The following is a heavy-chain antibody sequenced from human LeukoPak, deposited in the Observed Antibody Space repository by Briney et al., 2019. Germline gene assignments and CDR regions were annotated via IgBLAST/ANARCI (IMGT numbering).Heavy chain of an antibody. Sequence: GGSLRLSSAASGFTFSTYEMNWVRQAPGKGLEWVSYISSSGTVIYYADSVKGRFTISRDNAKKSLYLQMDSLRAEDTAVYYCAREPTIPYFDYWGQGTLVTVPS. CDR3: AREPTIPYFDY. CDR2: ISSSGTVI. D-gene: IGHD4/OR15-4a*01. J-gene: IGHJ4*02. V-gene: IGHV3-48*03. CDR1: GFTFSTYE.